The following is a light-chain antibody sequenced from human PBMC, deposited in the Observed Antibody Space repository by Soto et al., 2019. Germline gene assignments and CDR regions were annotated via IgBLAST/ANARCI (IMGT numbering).Light chain of an antibody. CDR1: QGISSY. CDR2: AAS. J-gene: IGKJ1*01. V-gene: IGKV1-8*01. Sequence: AIRMTQSPSSLSASTGDRVTITCRASQGISSYLAWYQQKPGKAPKLLIYAASTLQSGVPSRFNGSGSGTDFTLTISGLQSEDFATYYGQQYYSYPRTFGQGTKVEIK. CDR3: QQYYSYPRT.